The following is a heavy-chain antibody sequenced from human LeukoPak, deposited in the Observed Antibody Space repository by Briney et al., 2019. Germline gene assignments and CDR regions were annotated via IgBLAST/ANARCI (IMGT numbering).Heavy chain of an antibody. J-gene: IGHJ4*02. D-gene: IGHD3-22*01. Sequence: GGSLRLSCAASEFTFSSFTMNWVRQAPGKGLEWVSSISSSSSYIYYADSVKGRFTISRDNGKNSLYPQMNSLRAEDTAVYYCARDHYYDSSGNYYGGYYFDYWGQGTLVTVSS. CDR3: ARDHYYDSSGNYYGGYYFDY. V-gene: IGHV3-21*01. CDR1: EFTFSSFT. CDR2: ISSSSSYI.